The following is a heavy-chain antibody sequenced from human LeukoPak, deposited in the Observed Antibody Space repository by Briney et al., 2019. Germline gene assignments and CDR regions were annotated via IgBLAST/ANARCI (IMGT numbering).Heavy chain of an antibody. Sequence: SETLSLTCTVSSGSISGYYWNWIRQPPGERLEWIGYIYYNGNTNYNPSLRSRVTMSVDTSKNQFSLKLTSVTAADTAVYYCARAVEGDYSNYDYWGQGTLVTVSS. CDR2: IYYNGNT. V-gene: IGHV4-59*01. CDR1: SGSISGYY. D-gene: IGHD4-11*01. J-gene: IGHJ4*02. CDR3: ARAVEGDYSNYDY.